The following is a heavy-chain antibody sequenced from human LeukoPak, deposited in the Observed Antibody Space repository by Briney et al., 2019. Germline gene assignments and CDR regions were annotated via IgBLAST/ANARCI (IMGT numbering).Heavy chain of an antibody. J-gene: IGHJ4*02. CDR2: MYLSGTA. V-gene: IGHV4-4*02. CDR3: AGLVGRYSSGLYYYYFDY. CDR1: GDSINSLDL. D-gene: IGHD3-22*01. Sequence: SETLSLTCTVSGDSINSLDLWSWVRQPPGKGLEWIGEMYLSGTAHSNPSVKSRVTISIDKSKNQFFLNLSSVTAADTAVYYCAGLVGRYSSGLYYYYFDYWGQGTLVTVSS.